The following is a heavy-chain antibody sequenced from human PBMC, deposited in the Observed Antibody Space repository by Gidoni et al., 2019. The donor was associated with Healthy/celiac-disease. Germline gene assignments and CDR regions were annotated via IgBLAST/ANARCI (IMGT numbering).Heavy chain of an antibody. CDR3: ARVTSLGATLRHYYYGMDV. CDR1: GYTFTSYA. V-gene: IGHV1-3*01. J-gene: IGHJ6*02. D-gene: IGHD1-26*01. CDR2: INAGNGNT. Sequence: QVQLVQSGDEVKTPGASVKVSCKASGYTFTSYAMHWVRQAPGQRLEWMGWINAGNGNTKYSQKFQGRVTITRDTSASTAYMELSSLRSEDTAVYYCARVTSLGATLRHYYYGMDVWGQGTTVTVSS.